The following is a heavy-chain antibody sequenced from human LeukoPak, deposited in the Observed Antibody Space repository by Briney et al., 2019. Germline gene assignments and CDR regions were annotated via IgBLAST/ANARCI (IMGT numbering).Heavy chain of an antibody. Sequence: PGGSLRLSCAASGFTFSSYSMNWVRQAPGKGLEWVSYISSSSSTIYYADSVKGRFTISRDNSKNTLYLQMNSLRAEDTAVYYCAKGKPNSSGWYVFDYWGQGTLVTVSS. V-gene: IGHV3-48*01. CDR3: AKGKPNSSGWYVFDY. D-gene: IGHD6-19*01. CDR2: ISSSSSTI. CDR1: GFTFSSYS. J-gene: IGHJ4*02.